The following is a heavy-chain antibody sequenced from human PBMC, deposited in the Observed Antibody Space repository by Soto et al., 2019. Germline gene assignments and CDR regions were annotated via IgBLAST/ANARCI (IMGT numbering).Heavy chain of an antibody. Sequence: SETLSLTCTVSGGSISTYYWSWIRQPPGKGLEWIGYIYYSGSTIHNPSLKSRVTMSVDTSKNQFSLKLSSVTAADTAVHYCARRYGGTFDYWGQGTLVTVSS. V-gene: IGHV4-59*08. D-gene: IGHD2-15*01. CDR2: IYYSGST. CDR3: ARRYGGTFDY. J-gene: IGHJ4*02. CDR1: GGSISTYY.